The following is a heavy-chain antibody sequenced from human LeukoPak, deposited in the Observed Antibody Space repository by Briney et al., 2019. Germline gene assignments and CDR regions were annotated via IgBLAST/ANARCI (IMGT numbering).Heavy chain of an antibody. CDR3: AAAAGRYRAFDL. CDR1: GYTFTNYD. V-gene: IGHV1-18*01. D-gene: IGHD6-13*01. Sequence: ASVKVSCKASGYTFTNYDINWVRQATGQGLEWMGWISAYNGNTNYAQKLQGRVTMTTDTSTSTAYMELRSLRSDDTAVYYCAAAAGRYRAFDLWGRGTLVTVSS. CDR2: ISAYNGNT. J-gene: IGHJ2*01.